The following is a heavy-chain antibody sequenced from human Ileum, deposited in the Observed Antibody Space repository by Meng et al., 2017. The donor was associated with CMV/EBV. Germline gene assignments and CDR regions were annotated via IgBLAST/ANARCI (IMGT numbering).Heavy chain of an antibody. D-gene: IGHD1-26*01. V-gene: IGHV4-39*07. CDR2: IKYSVAT. J-gene: IGHJ5*02. Sequence: QLRESGPGLVKPSETLSLTCTGSGDSISSSNLYWGWLRQSPGKGLEWIGTIKYSVATHYNPSLKSRVTISLDPSKNQFSLQLTSVAAADTAVYYCAREMKARSGWFDPWGQGTLVTVSS. CDR1: GDSISSSNLY. CDR3: AREMKARSGWFDP.